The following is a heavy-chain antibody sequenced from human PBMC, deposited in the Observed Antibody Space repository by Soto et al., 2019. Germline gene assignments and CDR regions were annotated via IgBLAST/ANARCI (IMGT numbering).Heavy chain of an antibody. Sequence: LSLTCTVSGGSISSSSYYWGWIRQPPGKGLEWIGSIYYSGSTYYNPSLKSRVTISVDTSKNQFSLKLSSVTAADTAVYYCARRYCSGGSCYHFDYWGQGTLVTVSS. CDR2: IYYSGST. CDR3: ARRYCSGGSCYHFDY. J-gene: IGHJ4*02. CDR1: GGSISSSSYY. D-gene: IGHD2-15*01. V-gene: IGHV4-39*01.